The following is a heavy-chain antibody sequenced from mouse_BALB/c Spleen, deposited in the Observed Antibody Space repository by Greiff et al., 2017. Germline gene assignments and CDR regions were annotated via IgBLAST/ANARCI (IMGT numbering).Heavy chain of an antibody. CDR1: GFTFSSYA. V-gene: IGHV5-6-5*01. CDR3: ARGDDYDGYAMDY. J-gene: IGHJ4*01. D-gene: IGHD2-4*01. Sequence: EVQGVESGGGLVKPGGSLKLSCAASGFTFSSYAMSWVRQTPEKRLEWVASISSGGSTYYPDSVKGRFTISRDNARNILYLQMSSLRSEDTAMYYCARGDDYDGYAMDYWGQGTSVTVSS. CDR2: ISSGGST.